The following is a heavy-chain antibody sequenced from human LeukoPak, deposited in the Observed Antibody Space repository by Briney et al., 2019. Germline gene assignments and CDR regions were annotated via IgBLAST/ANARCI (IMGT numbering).Heavy chain of an antibody. CDR3: ARDLDYYDSSGCYYPHAFDI. CDR2: ISSSSSYI. D-gene: IGHD3-22*01. Sequence: RPGGSLRLSCAASGFTFSSYSMNWVRQAPGKGLEWVSSISSSSSYIYYADSVKGRFTISRDNAKNSLYLQMNSLRAEDTAVYYCARDLDYYDSSGCYYPHAFDIWGQGTMVTVSS. J-gene: IGHJ3*02. CDR1: GFTFSSYS. V-gene: IGHV3-21*01.